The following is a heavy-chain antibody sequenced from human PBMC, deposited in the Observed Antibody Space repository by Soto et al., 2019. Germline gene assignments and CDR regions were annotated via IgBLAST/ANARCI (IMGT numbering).Heavy chain of an antibody. CDR1: GFTFSNAW. Sequence: GGSLRLSCAASGFTFSNAWMTWVRQAPGKGLEWVGHIKSNSAGGTTDNAAPGRFTVSRDDSKNTLYLQIDSLITEDTALYYCATGKNVAWALDYWGQGTLVTVSS. V-gene: IGHV3-15*01. D-gene: IGHD1-1*01. CDR2: IKSNSAGGTT. J-gene: IGHJ4*02. CDR3: ATGKNVAWALDY.